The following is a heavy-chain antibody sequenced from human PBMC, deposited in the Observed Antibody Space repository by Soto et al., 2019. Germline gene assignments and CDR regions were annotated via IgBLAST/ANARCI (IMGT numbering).Heavy chain of an antibody. Sequence: EVQLLESGGGLVQPGGSLRLSCAASGFTFSSYAMSWVRQAPGKGLEWVSAISGSGGSTYYADSVKGRFTISRDNSKNTLYLQMNSLRAEDTAVYYCAKRKGYCSSTSCYGMDVWGQGTTATVSS. CDR3: AKRKGYCSSTSCYGMDV. CDR1: GFTFSSYA. V-gene: IGHV3-23*01. J-gene: IGHJ6*02. D-gene: IGHD2-2*01. CDR2: ISGSGGST.